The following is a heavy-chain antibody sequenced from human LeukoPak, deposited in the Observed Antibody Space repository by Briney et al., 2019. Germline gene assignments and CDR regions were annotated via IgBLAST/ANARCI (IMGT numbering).Heavy chain of an antibody. CDR3: ARGIRAYYGSGSYYTGYYYYGMDV. CDR2: INHSGST. V-gene: IGHV4-34*01. Sequence: SETLSLTCAVYGVSFSGYYWSWIRQPPGKGLEWIGEINHSGSTNYNPSLKSRVTISVDTSKNQFSLKLSSVTAADTAVYYCARGIRAYYGSGSYYTGYYYYGMDVWGQGTTVTVSS. CDR1: GVSFSGYY. J-gene: IGHJ6*02. D-gene: IGHD3-10*01.